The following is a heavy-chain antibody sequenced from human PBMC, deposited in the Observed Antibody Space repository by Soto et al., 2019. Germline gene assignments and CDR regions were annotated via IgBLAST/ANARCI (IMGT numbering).Heavy chain of an antibody. Sequence: ESGGGVVQPGRSLRLSCAASGFTFSSYGMHWVRQAPGKGLEWVAVISYDGSNKYYADSVKGRFTISRDNSKNTLYLQMNSLRAEDTAVYYCAKDSGYSSSWYPSPHLYYGMDVWGQGTTVTVSS. CDR2: ISYDGSNK. J-gene: IGHJ6*02. CDR1: GFTFSSYG. CDR3: AKDSGYSSSWYPSPHLYYGMDV. V-gene: IGHV3-30*18. D-gene: IGHD6-13*01.